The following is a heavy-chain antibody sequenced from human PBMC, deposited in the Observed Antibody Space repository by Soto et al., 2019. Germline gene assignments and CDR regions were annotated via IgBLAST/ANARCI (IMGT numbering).Heavy chain of an antibody. J-gene: IGHJ6*02. V-gene: IGHV1-69*12. CDR2: IIPIFGTA. D-gene: IGHD4-17*01. Sequence: QVQLVQSGAEVKKPGSSVKVSCKASGGTFSSYAISWVRQAPGQGLEWMGGIIPIFGTANYAQKFQGRVTIPADEXXSXAXXELSSLRSEDTAVYYCARVDYGDYPGGYYYYGMDVWGQGTTVTVSS. CDR3: ARVDYGDYPGGYYYYGMDV. CDR1: GGTFSSYA.